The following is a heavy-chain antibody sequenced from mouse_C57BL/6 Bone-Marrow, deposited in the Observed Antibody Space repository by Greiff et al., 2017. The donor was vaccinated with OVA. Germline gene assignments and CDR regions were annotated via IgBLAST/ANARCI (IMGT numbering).Heavy chain of an antibody. J-gene: IGHJ1*03. CDR2: SRNKANDYTT. V-gene: IGHV7-1*01. Sequence: EVMLVESGGGLVQSGRSLRLSCATSGFTFSDFYMEWVRQAPGKGLEWIAASRNKANDYTTEYSASVKGRFIVSRDTSQSILYLQMNALRAEDTAIYYCARDASYDYDSDWYFDVWGTGTTVTVSS. D-gene: IGHD2-4*01. CDR1: GFTFSDFY. CDR3: ARDASYDYDSDWYFDV.